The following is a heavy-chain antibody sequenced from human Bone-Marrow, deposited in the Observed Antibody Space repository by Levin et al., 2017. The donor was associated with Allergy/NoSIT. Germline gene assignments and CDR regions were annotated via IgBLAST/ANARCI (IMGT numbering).Heavy chain of an antibody. D-gene: IGHD3-22*01. Sequence: ASVKVSCAASGFTFSTYAMTWVRQAPGKGLEWVSGISGTGGTTDYADSVKGRFTISRDNSKNTLDLQMNSLRPEDTAVYYCAKANADSNDYYFPALYYSYYSGMDVWGQGTTVTVSS. CDR2: ISGTGGTT. V-gene: IGHV3-23*01. CDR1: GFTFSTYA. CDR3: AKANADSNDYYFPALYYSYYSGMDV. J-gene: IGHJ6*02.